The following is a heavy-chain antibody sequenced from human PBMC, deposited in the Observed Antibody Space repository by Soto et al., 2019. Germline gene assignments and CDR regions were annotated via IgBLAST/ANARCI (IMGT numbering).Heavy chain of an antibody. D-gene: IGHD2-2*01. CDR3: AKEISSTWFPLDY. V-gene: IGHV3-23*01. CDR2: ISGSGGST. CDR1: GFTLSDYA. Sequence: PGGSLRLSCAASGFTLSDYALSWVRQAPGKGLERVSSISGSGGSTYYADSVKGRFTISSDSSKNTLYRQMSSLRAEDTAVYYCAKEISSTWFPLDYWGHGTLVTVSS. J-gene: IGHJ4*01.